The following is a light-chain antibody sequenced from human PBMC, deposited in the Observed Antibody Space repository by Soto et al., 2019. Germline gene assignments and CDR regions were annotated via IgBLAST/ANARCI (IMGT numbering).Light chain of an antibody. CDR3: QQYENLPT. Sequence: DGQMTQSPSSLSASVGDRVTITCQASQNINNYLNWYQQKPGRAPKLLIYDASNLEAGVPSRFRGSGSGTDFTFTISRLQPEDIATYYCQQYENLPTFGQGTRLEIK. J-gene: IGKJ5*01. CDR2: DAS. V-gene: IGKV1-33*01. CDR1: QNINNY.